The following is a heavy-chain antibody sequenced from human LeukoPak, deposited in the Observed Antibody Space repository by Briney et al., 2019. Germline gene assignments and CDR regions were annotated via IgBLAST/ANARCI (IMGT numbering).Heavy chain of an antibody. CDR2: ISWDSVHI. CDR1: GFTFDDYA. J-gene: IGHJ4*02. D-gene: IGHD2-21*02. V-gene: IGHV3-9*01. CDR3: VKEPTAKYYFDY. Sequence: GRSLRLSCAASGFTFDDYAMHWVRQAPGKGLEWVSGISWDSVHIGYADSVKGRFTISRDNAKNSLYLQMNSLRGEDTALYYCVKEPTAKYYFDYWGQGTLVTV.